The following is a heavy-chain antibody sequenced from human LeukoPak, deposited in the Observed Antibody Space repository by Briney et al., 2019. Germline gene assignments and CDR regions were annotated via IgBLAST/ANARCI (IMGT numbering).Heavy chain of an antibody. J-gene: IGHJ4*02. CDR2: ISYDGSNK. CDR1: GFTFSSYA. Sequence: PGRSLRLSCAASGFTFSSYAMHWVRQAPGKGLEWVAVISYDGSNKYYAASVKGRFTISRDNAKNSIYLEMSSLRAEDTAFYHCVRHFNSVATMQIDYWGQGTLVSVSS. CDR3: VRHFNSVATMQIDY. D-gene: IGHD5-24*01. V-gene: IGHV3-30-3*01.